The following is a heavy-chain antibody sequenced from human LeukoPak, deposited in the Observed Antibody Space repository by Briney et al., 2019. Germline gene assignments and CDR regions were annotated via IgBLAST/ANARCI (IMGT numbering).Heavy chain of an antibody. D-gene: IGHD3-9*01. Sequence: PGGSLRLSCAASGFIFKTYSMNWVRQAPGKGLEWVSSISTYGSYIYYADSVKGRFTISRDNAKNSLYLQMNSLRVEDTAVYYCATDLNDILTQYYFDNWGQGTLVTVSS. V-gene: IGHV3-21*01. J-gene: IGHJ4*02. CDR1: GFIFKTYS. CDR2: ISTYGSYI. CDR3: ATDLNDILTQYYFDN.